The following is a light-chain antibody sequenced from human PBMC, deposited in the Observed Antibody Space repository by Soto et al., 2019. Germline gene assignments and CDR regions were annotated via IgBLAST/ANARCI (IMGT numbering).Light chain of an antibody. J-gene: IGKJ1*01. CDR3: QQYYSTPQT. CDR1: QSVLYSSNNKNY. Sequence: DIVMPQSPASLAVSRGESATINCPSSQSVLYSSNNKNYLAWYQQKPGQPPKLLIYWASTRESGVPDRISGSGSGTDFTLTISSLQAEDVAVYYCQQYYSTPQTFGQGTKVDIK. V-gene: IGKV4-1*01. CDR2: WAS.